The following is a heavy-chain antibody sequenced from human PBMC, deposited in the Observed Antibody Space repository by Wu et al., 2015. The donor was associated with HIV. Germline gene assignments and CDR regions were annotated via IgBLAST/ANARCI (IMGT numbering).Heavy chain of an antibody. V-gene: IGHV1-18*03. CDR1: GYTFLSYG. CDR2: IRAQNTGT. J-gene: IGHJ6*04. D-gene: IGHD3-3*02. Sequence: QIQLVQSGAGVKKPGASVKVSCKASGYTFLSYGITWVRQAPGQGLEWMGWIRAQNTGTNYAQKFQGRVAMTTDQSTSTAYMELRSLTSETWPIYYCARGLHLWTVWGNGTTVTVSS. CDR3: ARGLHLWTV.